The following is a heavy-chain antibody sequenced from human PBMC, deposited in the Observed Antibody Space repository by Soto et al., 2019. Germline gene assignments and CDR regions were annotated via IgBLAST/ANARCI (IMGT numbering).Heavy chain of an antibody. J-gene: IGHJ6*02. CDR1: GITFSSYG. V-gene: IGHV3-30*18. CDR3: AKDLYCSSTSCLSFYYYYYGMDV. CDR2: ISYDGSNK. Sequence: PGGSLRLSCAASGITFSSYGMHWVRQAPGKGLEWVAVISYDGSNKYYADSVKGRSTISRDNSKNTLYLQMNSLRAEDTAVYYCAKDLYCSSTSCLSFYYYYYGMDVWGQGTTVTVSS. D-gene: IGHD2-2*01.